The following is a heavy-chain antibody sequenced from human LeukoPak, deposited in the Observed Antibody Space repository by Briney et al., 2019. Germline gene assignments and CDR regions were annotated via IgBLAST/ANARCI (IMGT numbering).Heavy chain of an antibody. Sequence: ASVKVSCKVSGYTLTELSMHWVRQAPGKGLEWMGGFDPEDGEPIYAQKFQGRVTMTEDTSTDTAYMELSSLRSEDTAVYYCATDLGRTTAIDYWGQGTLVTVSS. J-gene: IGHJ4*02. CDR1: GYTLTELS. D-gene: IGHD4-11*01. CDR2: FDPEDGEP. V-gene: IGHV1-24*01. CDR3: ATDLGRTTAIDY.